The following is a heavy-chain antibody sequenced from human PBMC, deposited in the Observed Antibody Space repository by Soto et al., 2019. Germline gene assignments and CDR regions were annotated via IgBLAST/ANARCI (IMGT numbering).Heavy chain of an antibody. D-gene: IGHD1-7*01. J-gene: IGHJ5*02. CDR1: GFTFSSYA. CDR2: ISGSGGST. V-gene: IGHV3-23*01. CDR3: AKGLDWNYESDWFDP. Sequence: GGSLRLSCAASGFTFSSYAMSWVRQAPGKGLEWVSAISGSGGSTYYADSVKGRFTISRDNSKNTLYLQMNSLRAEDTAVYYCAKGLDWNYESDWFDPWGQGTLVTVSS.